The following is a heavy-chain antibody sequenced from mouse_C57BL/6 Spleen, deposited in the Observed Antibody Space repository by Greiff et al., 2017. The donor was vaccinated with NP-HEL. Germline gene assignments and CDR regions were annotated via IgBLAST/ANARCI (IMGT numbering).Heavy chain of an antibody. V-gene: IGHV1-18*01. CDR1: GYTFTGYW. Sequence: EVQLQQSGAELMKPGASVKLSCKATGYTFTGYWIEWVKQRPGHGLEWIGDINPNNGGTSYNQKFKGKATLTVDKSSSTAYMELRSLTSEDSAVYYCARRDWVDYWGQGTTLTVSS. CDR2: INPNNGGT. CDR3: ARRDWVDY. J-gene: IGHJ2*01. D-gene: IGHD4-1*01.